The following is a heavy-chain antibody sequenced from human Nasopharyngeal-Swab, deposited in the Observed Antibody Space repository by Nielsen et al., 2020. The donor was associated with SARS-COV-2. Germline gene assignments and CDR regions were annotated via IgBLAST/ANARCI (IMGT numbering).Heavy chain of an antibody. D-gene: IGHD4-17*01. CDR1: GYTFTCYY. Sequence: GSVKVSCKASGYTFTCYYIHWVRQAPGQGLEWMGRIDPNTGGTSSAQIFQGRVTMTRDTSISTVYIEVTSLTSDDTAVYYCARALSARTTFNCLGPWGQGTLVTVSS. V-gene: IGHV1-2*06. CDR2: IDPNTGGT. J-gene: IGHJ5*02. CDR3: ARALSARTTFNCLGP.